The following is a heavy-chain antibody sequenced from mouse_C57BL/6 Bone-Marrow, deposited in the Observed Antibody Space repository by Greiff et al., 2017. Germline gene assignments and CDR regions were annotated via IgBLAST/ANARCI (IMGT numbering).Heavy chain of an antibody. CDR2: IYPGDGDT. D-gene: IGHD3-2*02. CDR1: GYAFSSSW. Sequence: QVQLQQSGPELVKPGASVKISCKASGYAFSSSWMNWVKQRPGKGLEWIGRIYPGDGDTNCNGKFKGKATLTADTSSSTAYMQLSSLTSEDSAVCFCADSSGYVPWGQGTSVTVAT. CDR3: ADSSGYVP. J-gene: IGHJ4*01. V-gene: IGHV1-82*01.